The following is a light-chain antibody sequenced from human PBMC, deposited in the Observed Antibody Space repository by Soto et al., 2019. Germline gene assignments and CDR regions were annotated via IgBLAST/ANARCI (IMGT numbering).Light chain of an antibody. CDR3: QQYEAYPLT. CDR2: KAS. CDR1: QSISSW. Sequence: DIQLTQAPSTLSASVGDRVTITCRARQSISSWLAWYQQKPGKAPKLLVYKASSLESGVPSRFSGSGSGTEFTLTISTLQPDDFANYYCQQYEAYPLTFGGGTKVEL. V-gene: IGKV1-5*03. J-gene: IGKJ4*01.